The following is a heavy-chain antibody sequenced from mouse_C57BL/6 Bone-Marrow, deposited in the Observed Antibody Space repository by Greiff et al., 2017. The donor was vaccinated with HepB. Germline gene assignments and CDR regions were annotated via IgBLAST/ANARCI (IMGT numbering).Heavy chain of an antibody. D-gene: IGHD1-1*01. CDR3: ATATVVAHEGYWYFDV. Sequence: VQLQQSGAELARPGASVKLSCKASGYTFTSYGISWVKQRTGQGLEWIGEIYPRSGNTYYNEKFKGKATLTADKSSSTAYMELRSLTSEDSAVYFCATATVVAHEGYWYFDVWGTGTTVTVSS. J-gene: IGHJ1*03. CDR2: IYPRSGNT. V-gene: IGHV1-81*01. CDR1: GYTFTSYG.